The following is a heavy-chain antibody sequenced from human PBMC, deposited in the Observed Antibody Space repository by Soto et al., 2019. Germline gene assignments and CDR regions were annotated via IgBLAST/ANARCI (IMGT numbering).Heavy chain of an antibody. CDR3: ARGLISTKIGHAFDI. CDR2: ISAYNGNT. Sequence: GASVKVSCKASGYTFTSYGISWVRQAPGQGLEWMGWISAYNGNTNYAQKLQGRVTMTTDTSTSTAYMELRSLRSDDTAVYYCARGLISTKIGHAFDIWGQGTMVTVSS. V-gene: IGHV1-18*01. CDR1: GYTFTSYG. D-gene: IGHD3-16*01. J-gene: IGHJ3*02.